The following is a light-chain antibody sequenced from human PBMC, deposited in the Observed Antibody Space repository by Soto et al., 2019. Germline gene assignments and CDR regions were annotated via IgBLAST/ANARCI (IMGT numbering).Light chain of an antibody. CDR1: SSDVGAYKY. V-gene: IGLV2-8*01. CDR2: EVS. J-gene: IGLJ1*01. CDR3: SFYCGSRV. Sequence: QSALTQPPSASGSPGQSVAISCTGTSSDVGAYKYVSWYQQHPGKAPKLIIYEVSKRPSGVPDRFSGSKSGIAASLTVSGLQAEDEADYYCSFYCGSRVFGTGTKLTVL.